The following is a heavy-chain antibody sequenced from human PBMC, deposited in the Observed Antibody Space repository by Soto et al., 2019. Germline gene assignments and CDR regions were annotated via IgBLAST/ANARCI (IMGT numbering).Heavy chain of an antibody. CDR1: GFTFSNYW. Sequence: VGSVRLSCAASGFTFSNYWMSWVRQAPGKGLEWVANIEQDGNEQNYVDSVKGRFTISRDNAKNSLYLQMNSLRAEDTAVYYCARDAVVGGLAYWGQGTPVTVSS. J-gene: IGHJ4*02. CDR2: IEQDGNEQ. CDR3: ARDAVVGGLAY. V-gene: IGHV3-7*01. D-gene: IGHD1-26*01.